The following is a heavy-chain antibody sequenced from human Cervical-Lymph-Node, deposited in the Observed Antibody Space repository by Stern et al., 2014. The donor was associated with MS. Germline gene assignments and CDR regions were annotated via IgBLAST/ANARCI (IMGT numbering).Heavy chain of an antibody. CDR1: GYTFTNYN. CDR2: MNPNSGNK. J-gene: IGHJ6*02. Sequence: QVQLVQSGAEVKKPGASVKVSCKASGYTFTNYNIDWVRQATGQGLEWMGWMNPNSGNKGYAQRFQGRVPMTRDTSTSTAYIELSSLKAEDTAVYYCARVRFYGSGIYYALGDGMDVWGQGTTVTVSS. V-gene: IGHV1-8*01. CDR3: ARVRFYGSGIYYALGDGMDV. D-gene: IGHD3-10*01.